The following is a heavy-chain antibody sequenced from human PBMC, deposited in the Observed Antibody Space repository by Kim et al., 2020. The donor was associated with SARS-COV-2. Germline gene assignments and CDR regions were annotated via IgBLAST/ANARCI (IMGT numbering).Heavy chain of an antibody. CDR3: AKRRITIFGVVGWFDP. CDR1: GGSFSGYY. J-gene: IGHJ5*02. Sequence: SETLSLTCAVYGGSFSGYYWSWIRQHPGKGLEWIGEINHSGSTNFNPSLKSRVTISVDTSKNQFSLKLSSVTAADTAVYYCAKRRITIFGVVGWFDPWGQGTLVTVSS. V-gene: IGHV4-34*01. CDR2: INHSGST. D-gene: IGHD3-3*01.